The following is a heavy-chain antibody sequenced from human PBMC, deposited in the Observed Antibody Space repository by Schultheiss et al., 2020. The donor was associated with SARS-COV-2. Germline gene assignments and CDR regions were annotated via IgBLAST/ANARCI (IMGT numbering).Heavy chain of an antibody. J-gene: IGHJ4*02. Sequence: SETLSLTCTVSGGSISSSSYYWGWIRQHPGKGLEWIGYIYYSGSTNYNPSLKSRVTISVDTSKNQFSLKLSSVTAADTAVYYCARDTHSYGFDYWGQGTLVTVSS. D-gene: IGHD5-18*01. CDR2: IYYSGST. CDR1: GGSISSSSYY. V-gene: IGHV4-31*03. CDR3: ARDTHSYGFDY.